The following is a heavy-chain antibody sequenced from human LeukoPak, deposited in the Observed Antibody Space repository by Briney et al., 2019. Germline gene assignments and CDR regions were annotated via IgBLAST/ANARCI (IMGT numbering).Heavy chain of an antibody. Sequence: GGSLRLSCAASGFTFSSYSMNWVRQAPGKGLEWVSSISSSSSCIYYADSVKGRFTISRDNAKNSLYLQMNSLRAEDTAVYYCARDGKGLAYYFDYWGQGTLVTVSS. CDR3: ARDGKGLAYYFDY. V-gene: IGHV3-21*01. CDR2: ISSSSSCI. D-gene: IGHD6-19*01. CDR1: GFTFSSYS. J-gene: IGHJ4*02.